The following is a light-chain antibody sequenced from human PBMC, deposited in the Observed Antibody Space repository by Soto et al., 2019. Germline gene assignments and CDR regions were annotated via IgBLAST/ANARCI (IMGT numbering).Light chain of an antibody. Sequence: IQMTQSPSSLSASVGDRVTITCRASQGIRNDLDWFQQKPGKAPKLLIYAASSLQNGVPSRFSGSGSGTDFTLTISSLQAEDFATYYCQVSYINIRIFTFGPGTKLDIK. CDR1: QGIRND. V-gene: IGKV1-39*01. CDR3: QVSYINIRIFT. CDR2: AAS. J-gene: IGKJ3*01.